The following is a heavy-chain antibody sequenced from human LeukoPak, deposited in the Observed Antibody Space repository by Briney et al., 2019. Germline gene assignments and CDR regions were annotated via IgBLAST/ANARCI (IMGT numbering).Heavy chain of an antibody. CDR1: GFTFSSYE. CDR2: ISSSGSTI. V-gene: IGHV3-48*03. Sequence: GGSLRLSCAASGFTFSSYEMNWVRQAPGKGLEWVSYISSSGSTIYYADSLKGRFTISRDNAKNSLYLQMNSLRAEDTAVYYCARDYYYDSSGYSDAFDIWGQGTMVTVSS. CDR3: ARDYYYDSSGYSDAFDI. J-gene: IGHJ3*02. D-gene: IGHD3-22*01.